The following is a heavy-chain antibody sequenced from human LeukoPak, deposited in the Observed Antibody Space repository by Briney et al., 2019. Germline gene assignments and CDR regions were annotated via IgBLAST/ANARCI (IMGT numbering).Heavy chain of an antibody. CDR2: IYDSGST. V-gene: IGHV4-59*11. J-gene: IGHJ4*02. D-gene: IGHD3-16*01. CDR3: ARGGVLKSVDY. CDR1: GGYLGSHY. Sequence: PSETLSLTCTVSGGYLGSHYWTWIRQPPGKGLERIGYIYDSGSTHYHPSLKSRVTISVDTSKNQFSLRLSSATAADTAVYYCARGGVLKSVDYWGQGTLVTVSS.